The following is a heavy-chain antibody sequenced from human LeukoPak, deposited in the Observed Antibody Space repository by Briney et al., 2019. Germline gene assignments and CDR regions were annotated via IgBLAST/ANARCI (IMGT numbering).Heavy chain of an antibody. CDR1: GFIISSHA. CDR2: ISNDAIDK. V-gene: IGHV3-30*07. J-gene: IGHJ4*02. Sequence: GGSLRLSCAASGFIISSHAMVWVRQAPGKGLEWEALISNDAIDKYYADSVKGRFTISRDNSKNTLYLQMNSLRAEDTAVYYCARAREWLQFLLEDYWGQGTLVTVSS. D-gene: IGHD5-24*01. CDR3: ARAREWLQFLLEDY.